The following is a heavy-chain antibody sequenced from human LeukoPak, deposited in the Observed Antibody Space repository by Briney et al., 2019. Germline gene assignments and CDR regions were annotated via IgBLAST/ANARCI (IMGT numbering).Heavy chain of an antibody. J-gene: IGHJ4*02. D-gene: IGHD3-22*01. CDR3: AKTYDTSGYFHAYDF. CDR2: INPKSGVT. CDR1: GYTFTDYY. V-gene: IGHV1-2*02. Sequence: ASVMVSCKASGYTFTDYYMHWVRQAPGQGLEWMGWINPKSGVTDSAQKFQGRVTLTRDTSISTVYVELSRLTSDDAAVYYCAKTYDTSGYFHAYDFWGQGTLVTVS.